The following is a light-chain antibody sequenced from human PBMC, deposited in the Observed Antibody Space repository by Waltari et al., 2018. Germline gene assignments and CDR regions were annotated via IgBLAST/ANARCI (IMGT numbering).Light chain of an antibody. J-gene: IGLJ2*01. CDR2: DKN. CDR3: HSRDASGVGGS. V-gene: IGLV3-19*01. CDR1: SLRSYY. Sequence: SSELTQDPAVSVAMGQTVRITCQGDSLRSYYASWYQQRPGQAPILVMWDKNNRPSGVTDRFSGSSSDNTASLTITGAQAEDEASYYCHSRDASGVGGSFGGGTKLTVL.